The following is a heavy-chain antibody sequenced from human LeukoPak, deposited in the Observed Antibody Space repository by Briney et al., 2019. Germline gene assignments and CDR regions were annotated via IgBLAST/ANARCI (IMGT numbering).Heavy chain of an antibody. V-gene: IGHV3-30*02. CDR1: GFTFSSYG. CDR3: AKDLHFGSADY. D-gene: IGHD3-10*01. CDR2: IQYDGSNK. Sequence: GGSLRLSCTASGFTFSSYGMHWVRQAPGKGLEWVAYIQYDGSNKQYADSVKGRFSISRDRSKNIPYLQMNSLRAEDTAVYYCAKDLHFGSADYWGQGTLVTVSS. J-gene: IGHJ4*02.